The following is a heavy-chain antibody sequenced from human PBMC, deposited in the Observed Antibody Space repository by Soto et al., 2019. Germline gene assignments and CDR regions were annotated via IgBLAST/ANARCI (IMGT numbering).Heavy chain of an antibody. D-gene: IGHD3-3*01. Sequence: GESLKISCEFGGYNFREFWITSGRQMPGKGLECMGTIDPSDSYTDYSPSFQGHVSLSADKSSSTAELQWSSLKASDTAMYDCARIGDLNDFWSGYYLNCLDTWGPGTLV. CDR2: IDPSDSYT. CDR3: ARIGDLNDFWSGYYLNCLDT. V-gene: IGHV5-10-1*01. J-gene: IGHJ5*02. CDR1: GYNFREFW.